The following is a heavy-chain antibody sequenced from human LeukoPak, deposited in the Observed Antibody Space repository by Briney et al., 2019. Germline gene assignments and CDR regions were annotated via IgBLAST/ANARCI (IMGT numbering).Heavy chain of an antibody. CDR2: MYYSGSS. J-gene: IGHJ3*02. Sequence: PSETLSLTCSVSGGSIRSYCWSWIRQPPGKGLEWIGYMYYSGSSNYNPSLKSRVTILVDTSKNRFSLNLSSVTAADTAVYYCARHIGSSWFDAFDIWGQGTMVTVSS. CDR1: GGSIRSYC. V-gene: IGHV4-59*08. CDR3: ARHIGSSWFDAFDI. D-gene: IGHD6-13*01.